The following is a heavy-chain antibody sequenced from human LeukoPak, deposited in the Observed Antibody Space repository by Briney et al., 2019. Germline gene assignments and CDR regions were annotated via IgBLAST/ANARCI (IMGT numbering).Heavy chain of an antibody. J-gene: IGHJ5*02. CDR1: GASISNFY. CDR2: IYYGGNT. CDR3: ARDFQGITTFGVAPPGGFDP. V-gene: IGHV4-59*01. Sequence: SETLSLTCTVSGASISNFYWSWIRQPPGKGLEWIGYIYYGGNTTYNPSLQSRVTISVDTSKNQFSLQLKSVTAADTALYYCARDFQGITTFGVAPPGGFDPWGQGTLVIVSS. D-gene: IGHD3-3*01.